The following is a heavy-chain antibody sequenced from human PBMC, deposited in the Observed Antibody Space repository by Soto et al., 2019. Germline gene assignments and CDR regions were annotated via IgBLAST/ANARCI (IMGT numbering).Heavy chain of an antibody. CDR1: GYTFADSG. V-gene: IGHV1-18*01. J-gene: IGHJ4*02. D-gene: IGHD3-10*01. CDR3: ARDGDYYGSGSYSFLFDY. Sequence: ASVKVSCKASGYTFADSGISWVRQAPGQGLEWLGWISAYNGNTNYAQKVQGRVTMTRDTSTSTAYMELSSLRSEDTAVYYCARDGDYYGSGSYSFLFDYWGQGTLVTVSS. CDR2: ISAYNGNT.